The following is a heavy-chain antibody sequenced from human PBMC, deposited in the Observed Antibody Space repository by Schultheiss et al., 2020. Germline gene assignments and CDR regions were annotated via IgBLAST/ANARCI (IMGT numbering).Heavy chain of an antibody. Sequence: GGSLRLSCAASGFTFSDYYMSWIRQAPGKGLEWVSYISSSSSYTNYADSVKGRFTISRDNSKNTLYLQMNSLRAEDTAVYYCARDSAAAVPFDYWGQGTLVTVSS. V-gene: IGHV3-11*06. J-gene: IGHJ4*02. D-gene: IGHD6-13*01. CDR3: ARDSAAAVPFDY. CDR1: GFTFSDYY. CDR2: ISSSSSYT.